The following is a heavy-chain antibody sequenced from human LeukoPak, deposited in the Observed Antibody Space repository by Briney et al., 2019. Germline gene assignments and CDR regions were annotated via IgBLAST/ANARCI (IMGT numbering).Heavy chain of an antibody. CDR1: DFSFGSYL. CDR3: AKGCFYGDYVPIDY. CDR2: ISGSGGTT. D-gene: IGHD4-17*01. Sequence: GGSLLLSCLASDFSFGSYLMSWVRQAPGKGLEWVSSISGSGGTTFYADSVKGRFTISRDNSKNTLYLQMDSLRAEDTALYYCAKGCFYGDYVPIDYWGQGTRVTVSS. V-gene: IGHV3-23*01. J-gene: IGHJ4*02.